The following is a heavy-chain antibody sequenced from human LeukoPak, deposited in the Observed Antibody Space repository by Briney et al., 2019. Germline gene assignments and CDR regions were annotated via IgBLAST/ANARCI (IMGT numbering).Heavy chain of an antibody. CDR1: GFTFSSYS. CDR3: ARELREHGVFDI. CDR2: ITSSSSYI. J-gene: IGHJ3*02. V-gene: IGHV3-21*01. Sequence: GGSLRLSCAASGFTFSSYSMNWVRQAPGKGLEWVSSITSSSSYIYYADSVKGRFTISRDNAKNSLYLQMNSLRAEDTAVYYCARELREHGVFDIWGQGTMVTVSS. D-gene: IGHD1-26*01.